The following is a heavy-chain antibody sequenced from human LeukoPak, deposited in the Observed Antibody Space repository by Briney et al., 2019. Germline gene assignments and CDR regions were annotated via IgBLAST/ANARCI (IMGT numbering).Heavy chain of an antibody. CDR2: IKQDGSEK. V-gene: IGHV3-7*03. D-gene: IGHD6-19*01. CDR3: ARDNFMAVAGTFPPDFDY. Sequence: GGSLRLSCAASGFTFSSYWMSWVRQAPGKGLEWVANIKQDGSEKYYVDSVKGRFTISRDNAKNSLYLQMNSLRAEDTAVYYCARDNFMAVAGTFPPDFDYWGQGTLVTVSS. J-gene: IGHJ4*02. CDR1: GFTFSSYW.